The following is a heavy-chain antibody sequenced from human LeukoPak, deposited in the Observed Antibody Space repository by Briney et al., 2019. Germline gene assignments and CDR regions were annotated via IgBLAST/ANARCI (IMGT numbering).Heavy chain of an antibody. Sequence: ASVKVSFKASGYTFTGYYMHWVRQAPGQGLEWMGRINPNSGGTNYAQKFQGRVTMTEDTSTDTAYMELSSLRSEDTAVYYCATDLLGYCSSTSCYRSVYWGQGTLVTVSS. J-gene: IGHJ4*02. CDR2: INPNSGGT. V-gene: IGHV1-2*06. CDR3: ATDLLGYCSSTSCYRSVY. D-gene: IGHD2-2*02. CDR1: GYTFTGYY.